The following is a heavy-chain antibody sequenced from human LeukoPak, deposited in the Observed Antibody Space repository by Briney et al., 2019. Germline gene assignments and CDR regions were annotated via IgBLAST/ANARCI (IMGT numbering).Heavy chain of an antibody. Sequence: GGSRRLACPASGFTFSSYGMDWVRQAPGEGLEWVAFIPSDGSKIYYAGSVKGRFTISRDNSKNTVYLQMNSLRAEDTAVYYCVKDTRTKSQFDYWGQGTLVTVSS. CDR1: GFTFSSYG. CDR2: IPSDGSKI. D-gene: IGHD2-8*01. J-gene: IGHJ4*02. V-gene: IGHV3-30*02. CDR3: VKDTRTKSQFDY.